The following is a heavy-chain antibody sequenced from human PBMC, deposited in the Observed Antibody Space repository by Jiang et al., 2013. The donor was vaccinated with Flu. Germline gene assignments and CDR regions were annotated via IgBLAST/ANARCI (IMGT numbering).Heavy chain of an antibody. J-gene: IGHJ4*02. CDR3: AKFGGDSYYDSSGIMDYFDY. D-gene: IGHD3-22*01. CDR1: GFTFSSYA. V-gene: IGHV3-23*01. Sequence: VQLLESGGGLVQPGGSLRLSCAASGFTFSSYAMSWVRQAPGKGLEWVSPISRSGGITYYADSVKGRFTISRDNSKNTLYLQMNSLRAEDTAVYYCAKFGGDSYYDSSGIMDYFDYWGQGTLVTVSS. CDR2: ISRSGGIT.